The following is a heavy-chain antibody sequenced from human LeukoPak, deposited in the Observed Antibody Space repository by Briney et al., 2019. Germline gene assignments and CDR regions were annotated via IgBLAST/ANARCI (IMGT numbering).Heavy chain of an antibody. CDR2: IYYSGST. Sequence: TSETLSLTCTVSGGSTSSGGYSWSWIRQHPGKGLEWIGYIYYSGSTYYNPSLKSRVTISVDTSKNQFSLKLSSVTAADTAVYYCARVEEDYYDSSGYYLGYWGQGTLVTVSS. V-gene: IGHV4-31*03. D-gene: IGHD3-22*01. CDR1: GGSTSSGGYS. J-gene: IGHJ4*02. CDR3: ARVEEDYYDSSGYYLGY.